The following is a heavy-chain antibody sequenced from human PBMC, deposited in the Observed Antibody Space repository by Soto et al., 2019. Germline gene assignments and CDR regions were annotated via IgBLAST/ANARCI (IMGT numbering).Heavy chain of an antibody. Sequence: ASVKVSCKAPRNTFDNYYIDWVRQAPGQGLEWMGIVNPSGGSPTYAQKFQGRVTMTRDKSTSTVYLELSSLRFDDTAVYYCARDVPPAATRWLDPSGQGTXVTVSS. J-gene: IGHJ5*02. CDR2: VNPSGGSP. V-gene: IGHV1-46*02. CDR3: ARDVPPAATRWLDP. D-gene: IGHD2-2*01. CDR1: RNTFDNYY.